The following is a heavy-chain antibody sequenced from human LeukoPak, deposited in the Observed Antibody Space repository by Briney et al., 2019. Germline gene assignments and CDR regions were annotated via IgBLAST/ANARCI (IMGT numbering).Heavy chain of an antibody. CDR1: RFTFSIYA. CDR3: AKESTATPGNVNWFDP. V-gene: IGHV3-23*01. J-gene: IGHJ5*02. Sequence: GGSLRLSCAASRFTFSIYAMSWVRQAPGKGLEWVSGISGSGGDTYYADSVKGRFTISRDNSKNRVYLHMNSLRAEDTAVYYFAKESTATPGNVNWFDPWGQGTLVTVSS. CDR2: ISGSGGDT. D-gene: IGHD4-17*01.